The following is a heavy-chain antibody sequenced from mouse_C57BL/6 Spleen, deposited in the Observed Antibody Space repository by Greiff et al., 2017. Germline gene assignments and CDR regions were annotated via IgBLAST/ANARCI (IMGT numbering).Heavy chain of an antibody. D-gene: IGHD1-1*01. V-gene: IGHV5-17*01. J-gene: IGHJ2*01. CDR2: ISSGSSTI. Sequence: EVKVVESGGGLVKPGGSLKLSCAASGFTFSDYGMHWVRQAPEKGLEWVAYISSGSSTIYYADTVKGRFTISRDNAKNTLCLQMTSLRSEDTAMYYCARPYGSSYYFDYWGQGTTLTVSS. CDR3: ARPYGSSYYFDY. CDR1: GFTFSDYG.